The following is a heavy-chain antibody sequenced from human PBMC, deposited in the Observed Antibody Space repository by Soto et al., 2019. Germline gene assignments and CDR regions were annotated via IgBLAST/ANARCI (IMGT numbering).Heavy chain of an antibody. D-gene: IGHD3-10*01. Sequence: SCAASGFTFSSYAMSWVRRAPGKGLEWVSAISGSGGSTYYADSVKGRFTISRDNSKNTLYLQMNSLRAEDTAVYYCAKDLWFGESGDAFDIWGQGTMVTVSS. V-gene: IGHV3-23*01. CDR1: GFTFSSYA. CDR3: AKDLWFGESGDAFDI. CDR2: ISGSGGST. J-gene: IGHJ3*02.